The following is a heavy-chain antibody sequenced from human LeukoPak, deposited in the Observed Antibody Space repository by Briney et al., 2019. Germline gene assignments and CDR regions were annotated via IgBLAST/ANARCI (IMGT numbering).Heavy chain of an antibody. V-gene: IGHV4-30-4*01. CDR3: AREDSSGYYAI. Sequence: SETLSLTCTVSGGSISSGDYYWSWIRQPPGKGLEWIGYIYYSGSTYYNPSLKSRVTISVDTSKNQFSLKLSSVTAAGTAVYYCAREDSSGYYAIWGQGTMVTVSS. CDR1: GGSISSGDYY. J-gene: IGHJ3*02. CDR2: IYYSGST. D-gene: IGHD3-22*01.